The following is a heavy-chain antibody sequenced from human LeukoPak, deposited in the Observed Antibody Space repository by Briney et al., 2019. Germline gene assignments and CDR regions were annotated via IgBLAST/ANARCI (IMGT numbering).Heavy chain of an antibody. D-gene: IGHD4-17*01. CDR1: GGSISSGGYY. J-gene: IGHJ4*02. CDR2: ISYSGST. Sequence: PSETLSLTCTVSGGSISSGGYYWVWIRQHTGKGLEWIGFISYSGSTYYNPSLKSRVGISVDTSKNQFSLKLSSVTAADTAVYYCARSSEYGDPFNYWGQGTLVTVSS. CDR3: ARSSEYGDPFNY. V-gene: IGHV4-31*03.